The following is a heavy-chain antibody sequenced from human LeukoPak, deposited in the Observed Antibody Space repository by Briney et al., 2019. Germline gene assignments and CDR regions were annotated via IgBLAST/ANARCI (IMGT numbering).Heavy chain of an antibody. Sequence: GGSLRLSCAASGFTFSTHSMNWVRQAPGKGLEWVSYINHDGNDIYYGESVKGRFTISRDHAKHSLYLQIHTLRAEDMAVYYCAGDGTGVLPGDAFDIWSQGTMVTVSS. V-gene: IGHV3-21*05. CDR2: INHDGNDI. CDR1: GFTFSTHS. J-gene: IGHJ3*02. CDR3: AGDGTGVLPGDAFDI. D-gene: IGHD1-1*01.